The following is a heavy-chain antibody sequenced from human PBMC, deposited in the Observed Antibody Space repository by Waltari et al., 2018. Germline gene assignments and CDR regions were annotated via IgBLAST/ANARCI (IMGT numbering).Heavy chain of an antibody. CDR2: IYYSGST. D-gene: IGHD4-4*01. V-gene: IGHV4-59*01. CDR1: GGSISSYY. Sequence: QVQLQESGPGLVKPSETLSLTCTVSGGSISSYYWSWIRQPPGKGLEWIGDIYYSGSTNYNPSLKSRVTISVDTSKNQFSLKLSSVTAADTAVYYCARARILQAEYYFDYWGQGTLVTVSS. CDR3: ARARILQAEYYFDY. J-gene: IGHJ4*02.